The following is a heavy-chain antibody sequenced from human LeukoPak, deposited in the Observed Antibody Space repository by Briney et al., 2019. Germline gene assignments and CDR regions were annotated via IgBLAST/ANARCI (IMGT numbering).Heavy chain of an antibody. D-gene: IGHD4-17*01. Sequence: ASVKVSCKASGYTFIAYYIHWVRQAPGQGLEWMGWINPNSGATNSAQKFLRRVTMTRDTSSSSAYMDLSRLTSDDTAVYYCARSSTDLYFYGMDAWGQGTTVTVSS. CDR1: GYTFIAYY. V-gene: IGHV1-2*02. J-gene: IGHJ6*02. CDR2: INPNSGAT. CDR3: ARSSTDLYFYGMDA.